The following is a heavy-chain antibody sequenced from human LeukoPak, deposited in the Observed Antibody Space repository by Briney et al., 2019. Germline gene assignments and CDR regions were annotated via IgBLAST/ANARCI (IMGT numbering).Heavy chain of an antibody. CDR2: IKSKSEGGKI. D-gene: IGHD2-15*01. V-gene: IGHV3-15*01. Sequence: KPGGSLRLSCVGSGFTFSDAWMSWVGRAPGKGLEWVGRIKSKSEGGKIDYAAPVKGRFTISRDDSRNTLYLQMNSLKTEDTAVYYCTTGRQDGWWGQGTLVTVS. CDR3: TTGRQDGW. CDR1: GFTFSDAW. J-gene: IGHJ4*02.